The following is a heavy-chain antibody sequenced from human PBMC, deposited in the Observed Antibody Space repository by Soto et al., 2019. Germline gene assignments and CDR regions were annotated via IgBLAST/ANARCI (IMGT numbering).Heavy chain of an antibody. CDR2: IYYSGST. J-gene: IGHJ4*02. V-gene: IGHV4-59*08. Sequence: SETLSLTCTVSGGSISSYYWSWIRQPPGKGLEWIGYIYYSGSTNYNPSLKSRVTISVDTSKNQFSLKLSSVTAADTAVYYCARGRYGDWTNFDFRGQGTLVTV. CDR3: ARGRYGDWTNFDF. D-gene: IGHD4-17*01. CDR1: GGSISSYY.